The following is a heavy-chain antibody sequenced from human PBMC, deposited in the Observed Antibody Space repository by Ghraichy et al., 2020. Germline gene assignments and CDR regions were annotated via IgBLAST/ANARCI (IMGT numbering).Heavy chain of an antibody. CDR1: RATVSSPV. Sequence: ASVKVSCKTARATVSSPVTFRVLVSPRLLLKKMGWISAYNGNTNYAQKLQGGVTMTTDTSTSTAYMELRSLRSDDTAVYYCARGGCSGGSCHPFDPWGQGFLDDVSS. CDR2: ISAYNGNT. V-gene: IGHV1-18*01. CDR3: ARGGCSGGSCHPFDP. J-gene: IGHJ5*02. D-gene: IGHD2-15*01.